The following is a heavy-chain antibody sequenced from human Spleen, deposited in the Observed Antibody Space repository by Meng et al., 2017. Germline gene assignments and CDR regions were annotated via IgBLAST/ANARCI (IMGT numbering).Heavy chain of an antibody. D-gene: IGHD4-11*01. Sequence: GQLTQWGAELLKPSETLSLTCVVSGGSCSDYYWSWIRQPPGKGLEWIGEINHSGSTNYNPSLESRATISVDTSQNNLSLKLSSVTAADSAVYYCARGPTTMAHDFDYWGQGTLVTVSS. J-gene: IGHJ4*02. V-gene: IGHV4-34*01. CDR2: INHSGST. CDR3: ARGPTTMAHDFDY. CDR1: GGSCSDYY.